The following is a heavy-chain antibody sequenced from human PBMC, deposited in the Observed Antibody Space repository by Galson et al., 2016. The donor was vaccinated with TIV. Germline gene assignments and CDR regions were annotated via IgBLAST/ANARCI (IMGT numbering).Heavy chain of an antibody. D-gene: IGHD5-18*01. J-gene: IGHJ6*02. CDR3: ATDRNTALDTYHAYYGMDA. Sequence: SVKVSCKASGDTFSMIVFNWVSQAPGQGLDWMGGINPLLGTVNNAQKFQGRVTFTTDESRSTAYMELSSLKSEDTAIYYCATDRNTALDTYHAYYGMDAWGQGTAVIVSS. V-gene: IGHV1-69*05. CDR2: INPLLGTV. CDR1: GDTFSMIV.